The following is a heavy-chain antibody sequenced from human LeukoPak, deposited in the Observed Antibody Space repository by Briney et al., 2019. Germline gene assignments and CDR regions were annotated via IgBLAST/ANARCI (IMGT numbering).Heavy chain of an antibody. D-gene: IGHD2-2*01. Sequence: SVKVSCKASGGTFSSYAISWVRQAPGRGLEWMGRIIPILGIANYAQKFQGRVTITADKSTSTAYMELSSLRSEDTAVYYCARDCSSTSCSYYYYYGMDVWGQGTTVTVSS. CDR3: ARDCSSTSCSYYYYYGMDV. V-gene: IGHV1-69*04. CDR2: IIPILGIA. J-gene: IGHJ6*02. CDR1: GGTFSSYA.